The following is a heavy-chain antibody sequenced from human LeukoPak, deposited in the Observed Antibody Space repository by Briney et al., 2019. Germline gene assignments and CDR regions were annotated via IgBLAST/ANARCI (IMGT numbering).Heavy chain of an antibody. CDR1: GGSLSSYY. CDR3: AREGQDGGSYWTGTAFDI. J-gene: IGHJ3*02. Sequence: SETLSLTCTVSGGSLSSYYWSWIRQPPGRGLGWIGYIYYSGSTNYNPSLKCRVTISVDTSKNQFSLKLSSVTAADPAVYYCAREGQDGGSYWTGTAFDIWGQGTMVTASS. V-gene: IGHV4-59*01. D-gene: IGHD1-26*01. CDR2: IYYSGST.